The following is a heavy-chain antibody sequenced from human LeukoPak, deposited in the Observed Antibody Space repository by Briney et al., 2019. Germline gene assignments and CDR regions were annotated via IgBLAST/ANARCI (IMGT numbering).Heavy chain of an antibody. Sequence: SETLSLTCTVSGGSISSSRYSWDWIRQPPGKGLEWIGYIYHSGSTYYNPSLKSRVTISVDRSKNQFALKLSAVTAADSAVYYCVTDRFEEFHPWGQGTLVTVSS. J-gene: IGHJ5*02. CDR1: GGSISSSRYS. D-gene: IGHD3-10*01. CDR3: VTDRFEEFHP. CDR2: IYHSGST. V-gene: IGHV4-30-2*01.